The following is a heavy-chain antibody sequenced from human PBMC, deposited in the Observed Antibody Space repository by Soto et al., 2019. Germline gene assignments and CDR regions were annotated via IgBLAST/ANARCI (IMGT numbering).Heavy chain of an antibody. CDR2: ISWNSGSI. D-gene: IGHD2-15*01. Sequence: PGGSLRLSCGASGVSFDDYAMHWVRQPPGKGLEWVSGISWNSGSINYADSVRGRFTISRDNAENSLYLQMNRLRTEDMALYYCVEDPHSSPRVGYFDYWGRGTLVTVSS. J-gene: IGHJ4*02. CDR1: GVSFDDYA. V-gene: IGHV3-9*03. CDR3: VEDPHSSPRVGYFDY.